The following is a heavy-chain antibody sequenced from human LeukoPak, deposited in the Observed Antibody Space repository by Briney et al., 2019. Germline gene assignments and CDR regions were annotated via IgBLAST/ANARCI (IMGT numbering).Heavy chain of an antibody. D-gene: IGHD3-16*01. CDR1: GFTFSDCW. J-gene: IGHJ4*02. Sequence: GGSLRLSCAASGFTFSDCWMSWVRQTLGKGLEWVANIKDDGSEKYYVDSVKGRFTISRDNAKNSLYLQMNSLRAEDTAVYYCVRRGNRWGDYWGQGTQVTVSS. CDR3: VRRGNRWGDY. CDR2: IKDDGSEK. V-gene: IGHV3-7*01.